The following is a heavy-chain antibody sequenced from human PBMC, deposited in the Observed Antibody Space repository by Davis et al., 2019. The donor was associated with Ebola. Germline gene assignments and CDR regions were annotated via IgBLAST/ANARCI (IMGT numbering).Heavy chain of an antibody. V-gene: IGHV3-23*01. Sequence: PGGSLRLSCAASGFTFSSYAMSWVRQAPGKGLEWVSAISGSGGSTYYADSVKGRFTISRDNAKNSLYLQMNSLRAEDTAVYYCARAPWYCSSTSCSAWFDPWGQGTLVTVSS. CDR3: ARAPWYCSSTSCSAWFDP. J-gene: IGHJ5*02. D-gene: IGHD2-2*01. CDR2: ISGSGGST. CDR1: GFTFSSYA.